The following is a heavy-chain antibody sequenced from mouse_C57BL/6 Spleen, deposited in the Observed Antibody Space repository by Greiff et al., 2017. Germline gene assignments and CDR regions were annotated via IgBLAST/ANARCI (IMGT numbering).Heavy chain of an antibody. V-gene: IGHV1-81*01. CDR1: GYTFTSYG. CDR2: IYPRSGNT. D-gene: IGHD1-1*01. Sequence: VQVVESGAELARPGASVKLSCKASGYTFTSYGISWVKQRTGQGLEWIGEIYPRSGNTYYNEKFKGKATLTADKSSSTAYMELRSLTSEDSAVYFCARGGTTVVADYWGQGTTLTVSS. CDR3: ARGGTTVVADY. J-gene: IGHJ2*01.